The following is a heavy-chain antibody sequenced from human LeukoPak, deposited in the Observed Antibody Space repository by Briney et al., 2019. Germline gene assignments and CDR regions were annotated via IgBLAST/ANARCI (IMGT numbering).Heavy chain of an antibody. D-gene: IGHD3-22*01. Sequence: PGGSLRLSCATSGFTFSSYGMHWVRQAPGKGLEWVAFIRYDGSNKYYADSVKGRFTISRDNSKNTLYLQMNSLRAEDTAVYYCAKSPMIVVVIGRYYFDYWGQGTLVTVSS. J-gene: IGHJ4*02. V-gene: IGHV3-30*02. CDR3: AKSPMIVVVIGRYYFDY. CDR1: GFTFSSYG. CDR2: IRYDGSNK.